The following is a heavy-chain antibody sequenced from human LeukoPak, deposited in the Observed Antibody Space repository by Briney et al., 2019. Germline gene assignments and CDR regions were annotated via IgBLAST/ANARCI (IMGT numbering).Heavy chain of an antibody. V-gene: IGHV3-30*04. CDR3: ARVPGLIIAARPRYYYYMDV. CDR1: GFTFSSYA. J-gene: IGHJ6*03. D-gene: IGHD6-6*01. CDR2: ISYDGSNK. Sequence: GGSLRLSCAASGFTFSSYAMHWVRQAPGKGLEWVAVISYDGSNKYYADSVKGRFTISRDNSKNTLYLQMNSLRAEDTAVYYCARVPGLIIAARPRYYYYMDVWGKGTTVTVS.